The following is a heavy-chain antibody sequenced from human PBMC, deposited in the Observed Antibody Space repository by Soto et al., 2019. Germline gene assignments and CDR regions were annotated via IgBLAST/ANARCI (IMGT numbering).Heavy chain of an antibody. CDR1: GGSISSYY. V-gene: IGHV4-59*01. D-gene: IGHD6-19*01. CDR2: IYYSGST. CDR3: ARENAGYTIGWSLDY. J-gene: IGHJ4*02. Sequence: QVQLQESGPGLVKPSETLSLTCTVSGGSISSYYWSWNRQPPGKGLEWIGYIYYSGSTNYNPSLKSRVTISVDTSKNQSSLKLYSVTAADTAVYYCARENAGYTIGWSLDYWGQGTLVTVSS.